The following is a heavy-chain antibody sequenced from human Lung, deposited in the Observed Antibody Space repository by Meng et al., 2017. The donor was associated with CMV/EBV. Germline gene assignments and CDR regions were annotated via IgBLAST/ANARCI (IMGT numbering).Heavy chain of an antibody. CDR1: GGSISSTSDY. CDR2: IYYSGTT. CDR3: ARRPPALTGNWFDP. Sequence: LXXSVSGGSISSTSDYWGWIRQPPGKGLEWIGSIYYSGTTYYNPSLKSRVTVSVDTSKNHLSLTLSAVTAADTAVYYCARRPPALTGNWFDPWGQGTLVXVSS. J-gene: IGHJ5*02. V-gene: IGHV4-39*02. D-gene: IGHD1-14*01.